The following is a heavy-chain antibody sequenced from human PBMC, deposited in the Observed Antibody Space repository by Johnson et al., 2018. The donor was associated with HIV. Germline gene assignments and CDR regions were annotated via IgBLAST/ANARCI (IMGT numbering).Heavy chain of an antibody. V-gene: IGHV3-7*01. Sequence: VQLVESGGGVVQPGRSLRLSCAASGFTFSSYAFHWVRQAPAKGLEWVANIKQDGSEKYYVDSVKGRFTISRDNAKNSLYLQMNSLRAEDTAVYYCARGSSSWYGVFDAFDIWGQGTMVTVSS. D-gene: IGHD6-13*01. CDR2: IKQDGSEK. CDR3: ARGSSSWYGVFDAFDI. J-gene: IGHJ3*02. CDR1: GFTFSSYA.